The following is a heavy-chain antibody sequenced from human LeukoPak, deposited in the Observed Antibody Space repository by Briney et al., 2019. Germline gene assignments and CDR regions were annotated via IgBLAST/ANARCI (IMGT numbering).Heavy chain of an antibody. CDR1: GGSISSGDYY. CDR2: IYYSGST. D-gene: IGHD5-12*01. V-gene: IGHV4-30-4*01. CDR3: ARYGYGDRLVSLRGYDPSVLYFDY. J-gene: IGHJ4*02. Sequence: SETLSLTCTVSGGSISSGDYYWSWIRQPPGKGLEWIGYIYYSGSTYYNPSLKSRVTISVDTSKNQFSLKLSSVTAADTAVYYCARYGYGDRLVSLRGYDPSVLYFDYWGQGTLVTVSS.